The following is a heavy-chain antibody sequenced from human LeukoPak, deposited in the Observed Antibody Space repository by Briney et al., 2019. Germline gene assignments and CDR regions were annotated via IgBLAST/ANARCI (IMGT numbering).Heavy chain of an antibody. CDR1: GFTFSSYW. Sequence: GGSLKLSCAASGFTFSSYWMHWVRQVPGKGLVWVSRINGDGTSTSYADSVKGRFTITRDSAENTLYLQMNSLRAEDTAVYYCPGQGKEVTNDYWGQGTLVTVSS. J-gene: IGHJ4*02. V-gene: IGHV3-74*01. CDR2: INGDGTST. CDR3: PGQGKEVTNDY. D-gene: IGHD4-17*01.